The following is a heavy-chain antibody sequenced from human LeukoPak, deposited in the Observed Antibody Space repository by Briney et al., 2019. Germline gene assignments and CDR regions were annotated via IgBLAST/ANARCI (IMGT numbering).Heavy chain of an antibody. Sequence: GGSLRLSCEASGFTFSNYWMHWVRQAPGKGLVWVSRINHDGSETTYADAVKGRSTVSRDNAKNTLYLQVNSLRAEDTAVYYCARGEVVAPDDYYSYYMDVWGQGTLVTVSS. CDR3: ARGEVVAPDDYYSYYMDV. V-gene: IGHV3-74*01. J-gene: IGHJ6*03. D-gene: IGHD2-15*01. CDR2: INHDGSET. CDR1: GFTFSNYW.